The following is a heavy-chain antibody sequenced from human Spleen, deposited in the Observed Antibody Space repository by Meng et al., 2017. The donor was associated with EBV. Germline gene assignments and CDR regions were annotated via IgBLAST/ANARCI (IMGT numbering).Heavy chain of an antibody. CDR3: ASDSGRGFTPDY. J-gene: IGHJ4*02. D-gene: IGHD3-10*01. CDR1: GGNFRSCA. V-gene: IGHV1-69*01. CDR2: LISMTSVT. Sequence: VHVVQLGAECKKPGSAVMGSCMTSGGNFRSCAVSWVRHAPGQGLVWMGGLISMTSVTHYAQKFQDRVSIIADEATSTNYLEMSSLRSEDTAIYFCASDSGRGFTPDYWGQGTLVTVSS.